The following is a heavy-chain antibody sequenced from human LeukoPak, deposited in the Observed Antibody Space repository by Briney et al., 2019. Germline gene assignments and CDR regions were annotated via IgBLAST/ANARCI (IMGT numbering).Heavy chain of an antibody. D-gene: IGHD2-15*01. CDR3: AREPGDRYCSGGSCYD. Sequence: SETLSLTCAVYNGSFSGYYWSWIRQPPGKGLEWIGEINHDGSTTYNPSLKSRVTISVDTSKNQFSLKLSSVTAADTAVYYCAREPGDRYCSGGSCYDWGQGTLVTVSS. V-gene: IGHV4-34*01. J-gene: IGHJ4*02. CDR1: NGSFSGYY. CDR2: INHDGST.